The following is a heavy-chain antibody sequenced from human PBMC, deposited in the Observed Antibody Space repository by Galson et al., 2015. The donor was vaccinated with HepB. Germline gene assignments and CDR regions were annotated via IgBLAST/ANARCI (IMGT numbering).Heavy chain of an antibody. J-gene: IGHJ3*02. CDR1: GYSFTSYW. D-gene: IGHD1-1*01. CDR3: ATTLLIGTKGKGAFDI. CDR2: IYPGDSDT. Sequence: QSGAEVKKPGESLKISCKGSGYSFTSYWIGWVRQMPGKGLEWMGIIYPGDSDTRYSPSFQGQVTISADKSISTAYLQWSSLKASDTAMYYCATTLLIGTKGKGAFDIWGQGTMVTVSS. V-gene: IGHV5-51*01.